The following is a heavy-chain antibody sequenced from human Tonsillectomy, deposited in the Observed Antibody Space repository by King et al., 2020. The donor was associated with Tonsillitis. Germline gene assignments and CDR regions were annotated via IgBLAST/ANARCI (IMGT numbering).Heavy chain of an antibody. J-gene: IGHJ4*02. CDR1: GFTFSNYA. Sequence: VQLVESGGGLVQPGGSLRLSCAASGFTFSNYAMSWVRQAPGQGLEWVSVISGSACTTYCADSVKGRFTISRDNSKNTLYLQMNSLRAEDTAVYYCAKVDEWGFYGSVDYWGQGTLVTVSS. CDR2: ISGSACTT. V-gene: IGHV3-23*04. D-gene: IGHD3-10*01. CDR3: AKVDEWGFYGSVDY.